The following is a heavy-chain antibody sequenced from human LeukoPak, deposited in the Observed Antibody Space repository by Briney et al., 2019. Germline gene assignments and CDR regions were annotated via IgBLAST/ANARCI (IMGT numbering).Heavy chain of an antibody. J-gene: IGHJ4*02. D-gene: IGHD3-10*01. CDR1: GGSISSSSYY. Sequence: SETLSLICTVSGGSISSSSYYWGWIRQPPGKGLEWIGSIYYSGSTYYNPSLKSRVTISVDTSKNQFSLKLSSVTAADTAVYYCARLGLRSGTSNWGQGTLVTVSS. CDR2: IYYSGST. V-gene: IGHV4-39*01. CDR3: ARLGLRSGTSN.